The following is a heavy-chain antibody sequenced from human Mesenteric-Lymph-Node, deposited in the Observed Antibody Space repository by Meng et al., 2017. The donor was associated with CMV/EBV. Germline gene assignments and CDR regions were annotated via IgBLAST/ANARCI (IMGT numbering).Heavy chain of an antibody. CDR1: GFTVSTNY. V-gene: IGHV3-53*01. J-gene: IGHJ4*02. CDR3: ARVLRLQGYYFDY. CDR2: IYSDGGT. D-gene: IGHD3-3*01. Sequence: GESLKISCAVSGFTVSTNYMSWVRQAPGKGLEWVSLIYSDGGTYYADSVKGRFTISRDNAKNTLYLQMNSLRAEDTAVYYCARVLRLQGYYFDYWGQGTLVTVSS.